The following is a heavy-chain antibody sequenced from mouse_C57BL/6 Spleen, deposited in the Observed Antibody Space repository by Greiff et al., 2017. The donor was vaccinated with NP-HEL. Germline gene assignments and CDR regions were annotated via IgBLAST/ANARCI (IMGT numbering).Heavy chain of an antibody. D-gene: IGHD1-1*01. J-gene: IGHJ2*01. CDR1: GYTFTEYT. V-gene: IGHV1-62-2*01. CDR2: FYPGSGSI. CDR3: ARHERDYYYGSSRPYYFDY. Sequence: QVQLQQSGAELVKPGASVKLSCKASGYTFTEYTIHWVKQRSGQGLEWIGWFYPGSGSIKYNEKFKDKATLTADKSSSTVYMELSRLTSEDSAVYFCARHERDYYYGSSRPYYFDYWGQGTTLTVSS.